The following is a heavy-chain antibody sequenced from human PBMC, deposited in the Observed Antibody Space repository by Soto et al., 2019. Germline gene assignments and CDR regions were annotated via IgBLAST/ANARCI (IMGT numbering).Heavy chain of an antibody. CDR1: GYTLTELS. V-gene: IGHV1-24*01. J-gene: IGHJ6*04. Sequence: ASVKVSCKVSGYTLTELSMHWVRQAPGKGLEWMGGFDPEDGETIYAQKFQGRVTMTEDTSTDTAYMELSSLRSEDTAVYYCATETYYDFWSGYYLNWGKGTTVTVSS. CDR2: FDPEDGET. CDR3: ATETYYDFWSGYYLN. D-gene: IGHD3-3*01.